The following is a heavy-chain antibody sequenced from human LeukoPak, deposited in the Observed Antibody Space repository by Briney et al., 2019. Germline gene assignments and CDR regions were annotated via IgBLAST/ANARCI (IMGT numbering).Heavy chain of an antibody. CDR1: GYSFTDYW. V-gene: IGHV5-51*01. Sequence: GESLKISCKGSGYSFTDYWIGWVRQMPGKGLEWMGIIYPGYSDTRYSPSFQGQVTISADKSISTAYLQWSSLKASDTAMYYCASPYCSSTSCYPNAFDIWGQGTMVTVSS. CDR2: IYPGYSDT. D-gene: IGHD2-2*01. J-gene: IGHJ3*02. CDR3: ASPYCSSTSCYPNAFDI.